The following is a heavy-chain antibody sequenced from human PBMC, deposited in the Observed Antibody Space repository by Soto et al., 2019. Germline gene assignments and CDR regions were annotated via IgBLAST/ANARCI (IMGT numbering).Heavy chain of an antibody. CDR1: SVPISEYS. CDR2: YFDGGRT. J-gene: IGHJ5*02. V-gene: IGHV4-59*12. D-gene: IGHD3-10*01. Sequence: SETLSLTCHVSSVPISEYSWSWVRQSPGKGLEWVGNYFDGGRTMYNTSLKSRVTITTDASTNLSSLVLSSVTAADTSVDDCARGGSMIRGRSFFDACGQVVPVTVSS. CDR3: ARGGSMIRGRSFFDA.